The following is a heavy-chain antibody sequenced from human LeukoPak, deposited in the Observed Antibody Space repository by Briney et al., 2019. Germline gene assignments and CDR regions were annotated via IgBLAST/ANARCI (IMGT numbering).Heavy chain of an antibody. J-gene: IGHJ4*02. V-gene: IGHV3-30*18. CDR3: AKDHHYYGPGSSPQY. CDR2: ISYDGSTK. CDR1: GFTFSNYA. D-gene: IGHD3-10*01. Sequence: PGGSLRLSCEASGFTFSNYAMHWVRRAPGKGLEWVALISYDGSTKHYADSVKGRFTISRDNSKNTLSLQINSLRSEDTAVYYCAKDHHYYGPGSSPQYWGQGTLVTVSS.